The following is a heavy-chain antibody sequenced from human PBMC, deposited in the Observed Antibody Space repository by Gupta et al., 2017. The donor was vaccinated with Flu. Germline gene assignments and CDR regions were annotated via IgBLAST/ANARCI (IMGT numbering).Heavy chain of an antibody. CDR3: AKDLMRYSYGHANYYYYYGMDV. CDR2: ISGSGGST. D-gene: IGHD5-18*01. J-gene: IGHJ6*02. Sequence: GKGLEWVSAISGSGGSTYYADSVKGRFTISRDNSKNTLYLQMNSLRAEDTAVYYCAKDLMRYSYGHANYYYYYGMDVWGQGTTVTVSS. V-gene: IGHV3-23*01.